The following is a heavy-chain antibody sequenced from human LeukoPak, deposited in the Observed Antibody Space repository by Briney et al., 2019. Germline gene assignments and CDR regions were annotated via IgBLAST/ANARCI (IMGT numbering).Heavy chain of an antibody. J-gene: IGHJ6*03. CDR1: GFTFSSYE. CDR2: ISSSGSTI. CDR3: ARVLGATTEYYYYYMDV. Sequence: GGSLRLSCAASGFTFSSYEMNWVRQAPGKGLEWVSYISSSGSTIYYADSVKGRFTISRDNAKNSLYLRMNSLRAEDTAVYYCARVLGATTEYYYYYMDVWGKGTTVTVSS. V-gene: IGHV3-48*03. D-gene: IGHD1-26*01.